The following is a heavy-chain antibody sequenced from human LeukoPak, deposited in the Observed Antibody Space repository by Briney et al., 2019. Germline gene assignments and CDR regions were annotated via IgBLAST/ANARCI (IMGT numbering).Heavy chain of an antibody. V-gene: IGHV3-30*18. CDR1: GFSFSSYG. CDR3: AKDASGYSSSWYRR. D-gene: IGHD6-13*01. Sequence: GGSLRLSCAASGFSFSSYGMHWVRQAPGKGLEWVAVISYDGSNKHYADSVKGRFTISRDNSKNTLYLQMNSLRAEDTALYYCAKDASGYSSSWYRRWGQGTLVTVSS. J-gene: IGHJ4*02. CDR2: ISYDGSNK.